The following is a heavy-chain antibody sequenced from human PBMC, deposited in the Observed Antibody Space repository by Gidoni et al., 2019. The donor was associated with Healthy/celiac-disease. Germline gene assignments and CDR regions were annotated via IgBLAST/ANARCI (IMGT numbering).Heavy chain of an antibody. V-gene: IGHV5-51*01. J-gene: IGHJ4*02. Sequence: EVQLVQSGAEVKKPGESLKISCKGSGYSFTSYWIGWVRQMPGKGLEWMGIIYPGDSDTRYSPSFQCQVTISADKSISTAYLQWSSLKASDTAMYYCARTYYYDSSGYSNPGDYWGQGTLVTVSS. CDR2: IYPGDSDT. CDR3: ARTYYYDSSGYSNPGDY. D-gene: IGHD3-22*01. CDR1: GYSFTSYW.